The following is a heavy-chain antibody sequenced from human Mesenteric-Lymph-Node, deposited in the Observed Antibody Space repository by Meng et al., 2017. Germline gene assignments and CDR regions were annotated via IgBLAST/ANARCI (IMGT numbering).Heavy chain of an antibody. D-gene: IGHD2-15*01. J-gene: IGHJ4*02. V-gene: IGHV3-74*01. Sequence: GESLKISCEGSGFSNTYWMHWVRQAPGKGLVWVSRINTDGSDTSYADSVKGRFTISRDNAKNTLYLQMNSLRAEDTAVYYCVTDRYVCSGGSCYSDYFDYWGQGTLITVSS. CDR3: VTDRYVCSGGSCYSDYFDY. CDR2: INTDGSDT. CDR1: GFSNTYW.